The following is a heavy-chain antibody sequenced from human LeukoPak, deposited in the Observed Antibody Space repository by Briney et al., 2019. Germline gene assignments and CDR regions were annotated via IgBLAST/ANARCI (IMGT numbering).Heavy chain of an antibody. Sequence: ASVKVSCKASGYTFTSYYMHWVRQAPGQGLEWMGIINPSGGSTSYAQKFQGRVTMTRDTSTSTVYMELSSLRSEDTAVYYCARDEGGYSSPFNWFDPWGQGTLVTVSS. CDR1: GYTFTSYY. D-gene: IGHD6-13*01. CDR3: ARDEGGYSSPFNWFDP. J-gene: IGHJ5*02. V-gene: IGHV1-46*01. CDR2: INPSGGST.